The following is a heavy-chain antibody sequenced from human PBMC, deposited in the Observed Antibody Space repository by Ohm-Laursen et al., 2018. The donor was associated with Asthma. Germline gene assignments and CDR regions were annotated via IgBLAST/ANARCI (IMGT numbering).Heavy chain of an antibody. D-gene: IGHD1-26*01. CDR3: ARIGPEWELPGREYSVHH. J-gene: IGHJ1*01. CDR1: GYTFRRHS. V-gene: IGHV3-21*01. Sequence: SLRLSCTAFGYTFRRHSIHWVRQVPGKGLEWVASISTASTFIYYADSVRGRFTTSRDNAKNSVYLQMNSLRAEDTALYYCARIGPEWELPGREYSVHHWGQGTLVTVSS. CDR2: ISTASTFI.